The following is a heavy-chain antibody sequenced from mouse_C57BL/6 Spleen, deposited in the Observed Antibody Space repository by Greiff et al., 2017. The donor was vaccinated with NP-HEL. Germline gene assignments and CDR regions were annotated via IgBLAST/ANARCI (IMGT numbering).Heavy chain of an antibody. CDR2: IDPSDSYT. Sequence: QVQLQQPGAELVMPGASVKLSCKASGYTFTSYWMHWVKQRPGQGLEWIGEIDPSDSYTNYNQKFKGKSTLTVYKSSSTAYMQLSSLTSEDSAVYYCARGTTVVATGAWFADWGQGTLVTVSA. CDR1: GYTFTSYW. J-gene: IGHJ3*01. CDR3: ARGTTVVATGAWFAD. V-gene: IGHV1-69*01. D-gene: IGHD1-1*01.